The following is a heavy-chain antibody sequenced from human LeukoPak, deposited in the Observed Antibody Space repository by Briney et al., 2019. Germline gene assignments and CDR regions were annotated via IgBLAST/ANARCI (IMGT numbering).Heavy chain of an antibody. D-gene: IGHD5-12*01. CDR2: IYYSGST. CDR1: GGSISSYY. Sequence: SETLSLTCTVSGGSISSYYWSWIRQPPGKGLEWIGYIYYSGSTNYNPSLKSRVTISVDTSKNQFSLKLSSVTAADTAVYYCARGRYSGYDSPWSAADYYYMDVWGKGTTVTVSS. V-gene: IGHV4-59*01. CDR3: ARGRYSGYDSPWSAADYYYMDV. J-gene: IGHJ6*03.